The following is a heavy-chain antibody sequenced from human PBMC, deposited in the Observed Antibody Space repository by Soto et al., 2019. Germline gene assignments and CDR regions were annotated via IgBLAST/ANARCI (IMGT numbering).Heavy chain of an antibody. J-gene: IGHJ6*03. CDR2: IYSGGST. D-gene: IGHD3-3*01. Sequence: GGSLRLSCAASGFTVSSNYMSWVRQAPGKGLEWVSVIYSGGSTYYADSVKGRFTISRDNSKNTLYLQMNSLRAEDTAVYYCARGLAFLEWLSPALGYYYMDVWGKGTTVTVSS. CDR1: GFTVSSNY. CDR3: ARGLAFLEWLSPALGYYYMDV. V-gene: IGHV3-53*01.